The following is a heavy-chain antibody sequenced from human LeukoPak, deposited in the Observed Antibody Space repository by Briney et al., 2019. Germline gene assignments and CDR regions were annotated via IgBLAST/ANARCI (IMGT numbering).Heavy chain of an antibody. D-gene: IGHD3-10*01. Sequence: ASVKVSCKASGYTFTGYYMHWVRQAPGQGLGSMGGINHNSGGTNYAQKFQGRVTMTRDTSISTAYMELSRLRSDDTAVYYCARDTYYGSGRGLDYWGQGTLVTVSS. J-gene: IGHJ4*02. CDR1: GYTFTGYY. CDR3: ARDTYYGSGRGLDY. V-gene: IGHV1-2*02. CDR2: INHNSGGT.